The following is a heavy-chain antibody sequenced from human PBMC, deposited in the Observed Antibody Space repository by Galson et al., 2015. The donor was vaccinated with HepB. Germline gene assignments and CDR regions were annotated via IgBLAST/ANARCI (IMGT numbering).Heavy chain of an antibody. D-gene: IGHD6-6*01. V-gene: IGHV3-53*01. Sequence: SLRLSCAASGFTVSSNYMCWVRQAPGKGLEWVSVIYSGGSTYYADSVKGRFTISRDNSKNTLYLQMNSLRAEDTAVYYCARAPLVYYYYYMDVWGKGTTVTVSS. CDR1: GFTVSSNY. CDR2: IYSGGST. J-gene: IGHJ6*03. CDR3: ARAPLVYYYYYMDV.